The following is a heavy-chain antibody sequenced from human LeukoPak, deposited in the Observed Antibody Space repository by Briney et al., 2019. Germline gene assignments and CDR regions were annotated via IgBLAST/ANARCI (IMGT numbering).Heavy chain of an antibody. CDR3: ARKGLGGELGGFDY. V-gene: IGHV3-20*01. Sequence: PGGSLRLSCAASGFTFSSYEMNWVRQAPGKGLEWVSGINRNGGITGYAESVKGRFTISRDNAKNSLYLQMNSLRAEDTASYHCARKGLGGELGGFDYWGQGTLVTVSS. CDR1: GFTFSSYE. D-gene: IGHD1-26*01. J-gene: IGHJ4*02. CDR2: INRNGGIT.